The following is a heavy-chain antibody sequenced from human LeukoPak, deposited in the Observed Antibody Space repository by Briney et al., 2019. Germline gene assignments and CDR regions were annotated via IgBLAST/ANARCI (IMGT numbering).Heavy chain of an antibody. V-gene: IGHV3-21*01. D-gene: IGHD2-15*01. Sequence: GGSLRLSCAASGFTFSRYTMNWVRQAPGKGLEWVSFISSSGRYINYADSVKGRFTISRDNAKNSLYLQMNSLRAEDTAVYYCARSYCSSSSCYCYTDWGQGTLVTVSS. CDR1: GFTFSRYT. CDR3: ARSYCSSSSCYCYTD. J-gene: IGHJ4*02. CDR2: ISSSGRYI.